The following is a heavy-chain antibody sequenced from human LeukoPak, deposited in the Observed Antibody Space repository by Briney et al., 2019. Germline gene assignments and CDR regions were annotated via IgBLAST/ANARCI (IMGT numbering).Heavy chain of an antibody. D-gene: IGHD2-2*01. CDR3: ATHREYQLLRGIDP. J-gene: IGHJ5*02. CDR2: FDPEDGET. Sequence: ASVKVSCKVSGYTLTELSMHWVRQAPGKGLEWIGGFDPEDGETIYAQKFQGRVTMTEDTSTDTAYMELSSLRSEDTAVYYCATHREYQLLRGIDPWGPGTLVTVSS. CDR1: GYTLTELS. V-gene: IGHV1-24*01.